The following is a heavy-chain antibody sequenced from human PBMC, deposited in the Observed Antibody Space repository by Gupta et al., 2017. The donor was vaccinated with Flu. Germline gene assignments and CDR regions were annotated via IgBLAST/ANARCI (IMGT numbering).Heavy chain of an antibody. D-gene: IGHD3-22*01. Sequence: QVQLQESGPGLVKPSETLSLTCDVSGDSVSSGYYWGWIRQPPGKGLEWIASAYHSGGIAYYNPSLKGRATISIDTSKNQFSLSLDSVTAADTAMYFCARASSYFDSSGYFVYWGQGIMVTASS. CDR3: ARASSYFDSSGYFVY. CDR2: AYHSGGIA. CDR1: GDSVSSGYY. J-gene: IGHJ4*02. V-gene: IGHV4-38-2*01.